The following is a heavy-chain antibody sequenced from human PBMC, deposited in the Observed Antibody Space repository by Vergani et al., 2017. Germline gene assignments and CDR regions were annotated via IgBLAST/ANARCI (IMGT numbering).Heavy chain of an antibody. CDR1: GYTFTSYG. Sequence: QVQLVQSGAEVKKPGASVKVSCKASGYTFTSYGISWVRQAPGQGLDWMGWISAYNGNTNYAQKLQGRVTMTTDTSTSTAYMELRSLRSDDTAVYYCARKVDSGSYQRPDPLDYWGQGTLVTVSS. V-gene: IGHV1-18*01. CDR3: ARKVDSGSYQRPDPLDY. D-gene: IGHD1-26*01. J-gene: IGHJ4*02. CDR2: ISAYNGNT.